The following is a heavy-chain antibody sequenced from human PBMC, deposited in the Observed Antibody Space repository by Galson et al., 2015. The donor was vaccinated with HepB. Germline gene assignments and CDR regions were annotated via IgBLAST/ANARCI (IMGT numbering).Heavy chain of an antibody. CDR1: GFTFGDYA. D-gene: IGHD6-13*01. Sequence: SLRLSCAASGFTFGDYAMSWVRQAPGKGLEWVGFIRSKAYGGTTEYAASVKGRFTISRDDSKSIAYLQMNSLKTEDTAVYYCTRAAAGPGEFYYYYGMDVWGQGTTVTVSS. CDR2: IRSKAYGGTT. J-gene: IGHJ6*02. V-gene: IGHV3-49*04. CDR3: TRAAAGPGEFYYYYGMDV.